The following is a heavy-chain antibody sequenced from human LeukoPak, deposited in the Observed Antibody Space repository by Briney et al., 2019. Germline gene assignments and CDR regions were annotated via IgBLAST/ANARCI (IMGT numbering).Heavy chain of an antibody. Sequence: GGSLRLSCAASGFTFSNYAMHWVRQAPGKGLGWVAVISYDGSNKYYADSVKGRFTISRDNSKNTLYLQMNSLRAEDTAVYSCARGADGVSSNSRGWFDPWGQGTLVTVSS. J-gene: IGHJ5*02. CDR1: GFTFSNYA. V-gene: IGHV3-30*04. CDR3: ARGADGVSSNSRGWFDP. CDR2: ISYDGSNK. D-gene: IGHD2-15*01.